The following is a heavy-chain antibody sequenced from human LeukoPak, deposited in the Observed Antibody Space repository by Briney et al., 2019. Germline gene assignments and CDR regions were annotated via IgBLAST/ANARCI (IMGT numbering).Heavy chain of an antibody. CDR2: INPNSGGT. V-gene: IGHV1-2*02. J-gene: IGHJ4*02. CDR3: ARERYYGSGSVYNRVDY. CDR1: GYTFTGYY. D-gene: IGHD3-10*01. Sequence: ASVKVTCKASGYTFTGYYMHWVRQAPGQGLEWMGWINPNSGGTNYAQKFQGRVTMTSDTSIRTAYMDLSRLRSDDTAVYYCARERYYGSGSVYNRVDYWGQGTLVTVSS.